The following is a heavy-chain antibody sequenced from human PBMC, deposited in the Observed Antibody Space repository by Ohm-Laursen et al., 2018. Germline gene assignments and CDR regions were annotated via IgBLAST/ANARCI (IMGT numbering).Heavy chain of an antibody. CDR1: GYTFGTYG. V-gene: IGHV1-18*01. D-gene: IGHD5-12*01. CDR3: ARYYCGYDGCWFDL. J-gene: IGHJ5*02. Sequence: SVKVSCKASGYTFGTYGITWVRQAPGQGLEWMGWISTYNGNTNYPQNFQGRVTMTTETPTSTAYMELRSLRSDDTAVYYCARYYCGYDGCWFDLWGQGTLVTVSS. CDR2: ISTYNGNT.